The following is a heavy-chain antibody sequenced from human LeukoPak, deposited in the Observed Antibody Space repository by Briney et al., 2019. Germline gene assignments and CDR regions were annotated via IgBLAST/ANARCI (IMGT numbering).Heavy chain of an antibody. CDR3: ARFNEYNWNLQVSNWYFDL. Sequence: SETLSLTCTVSGGSISSYYWSWIRQPPGKGLEWIGYIYYSGSTNYNPSLKSRVTISVDTSKSQFSLKLSSVTAADTAVYYCARFNEYNWNLQVSNWYFDLWGRGTLVTVSS. J-gene: IGHJ2*01. CDR2: IYYSGST. D-gene: IGHD1-20*01. V-gene: IGHV4-59*12. CDR1: GGSISSYY.